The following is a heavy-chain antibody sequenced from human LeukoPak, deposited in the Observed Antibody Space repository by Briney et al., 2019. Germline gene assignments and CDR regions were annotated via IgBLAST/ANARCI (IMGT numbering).Heavy chain of an antibody. CDR2: IYHSGST. CDR3: ARYIVSYPHDAFDI. V-gene: IGHV4-4*02. D-gene: IGHD1-26*01. CDR1: GGFISSSNW. J-gene: IGHJ3*02. Sequence: SETLSLTCAVSGGFISSSNWWSWVRQPPGKGLEWIGEIYHSGSTNYNPSLKSRVTISVDKSKNQFSLKLSSVTAADTAVYYCARYIVSYPHDAFDIWGQGTMVTVSS.